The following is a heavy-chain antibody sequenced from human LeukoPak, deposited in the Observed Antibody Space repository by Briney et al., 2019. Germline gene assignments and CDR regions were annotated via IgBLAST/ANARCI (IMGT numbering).Heavy chain of an antibody. CDR2: FDPEDGGT. CDR1: GYTLTELS. V-gene: IGHV1-24*01. CDR3: ATVSKWELLTAFDY. J-gene: IGHJ4*02. Sequence: ASVKVSCKVSGYTLTELSVHWVRQAPGKGLEWMGGFDPEDGGTIYAQKFQGRVTMTEDTSTDTAYMELSSLRSEDTAVYYCATVSKWELLTAFDYWGQGTLVTVSS. D-gene: IGHD1-26*01.